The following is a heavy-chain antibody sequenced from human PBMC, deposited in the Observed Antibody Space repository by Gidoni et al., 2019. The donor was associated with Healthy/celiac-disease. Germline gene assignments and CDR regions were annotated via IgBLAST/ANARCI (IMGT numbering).Heavy chain of an antibody. CDR2: ISSSGSTI. D-gene: IGHD3-9*01. CDR3: ARGPRGPNYDILTGPEFDY. CDR1: GFTFSYYY. Sequence: QVQLVESGGGLVKPGGSLRLSGASSGFTFSYYYMSWIRQAPGKGLEWVSYISSSGSTIYYADSVKGRFTISRDNAKNSLYLQMNSLRAEDTAVYYCARGPRGPNYDILTGPEFDYWGQGTLVTVSS. V-gene: IGHV3-11*01. J-gene: IGHJ4*02.